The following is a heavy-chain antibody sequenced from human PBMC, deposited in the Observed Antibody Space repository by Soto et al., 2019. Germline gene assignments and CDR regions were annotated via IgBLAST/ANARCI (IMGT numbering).Heavy chain of an antibody. J-gene: IGHJ6*02. Sequence: GASVKVSCKASGYTFTSYAMHWVRQAPGQRLEWMGWINAGNGNTKYSQKFQGRVTITRDTFASTAYMELSSLRSEDTAVYYCARGGKIAVAGHDNYYYYYGMDVWGQGTTVTVSS. D-gene: IGHD6-19*01. CDR2: INAGNGNT. CDR1: GYTFTSYA. V-gene: IGHV1-3*01. CDR3: ARGGKIAVAGHDNYYYYYGMDV.